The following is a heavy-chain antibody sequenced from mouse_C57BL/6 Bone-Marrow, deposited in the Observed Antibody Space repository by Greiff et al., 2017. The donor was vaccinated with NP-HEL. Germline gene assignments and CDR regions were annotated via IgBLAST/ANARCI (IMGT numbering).Heavy chain of an antibody. Sequence: VQLQQPGAELVRPGTSVKLSCKASGYTFTSYWMHWVKQRPGQGLEWIGVIDPSDSYTNYNQKFKGKATLTVDTSSSTAYMQRSSLTSEDSAVYYCARSPYYYGSSHWYFDVWGTGTTVTVSS. CDR2: IDPSDSYT. CDR3: ARSPYYYGSSHWYFDV. CDR1: GYTFTSYW. D-gene: IGHD1-1*01. J-gene: IGHJ1*03. V-gene: IGHV1-59*01.